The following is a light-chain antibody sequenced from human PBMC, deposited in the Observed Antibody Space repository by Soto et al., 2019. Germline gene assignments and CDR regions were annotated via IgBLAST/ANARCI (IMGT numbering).Light chain of an antibody. Sequence: SVLTQPASVSGAPGQAIPLSCTGTRSEVGSYNPFSWYQQHPGKAPKLMIYEGSKRPSGVSNRFSGSKSGSTASLTISGLQAEDEADYYCCSYAGSSTFFYVFGTGTKVTVL. CDR3: CSYAGSSTFFYV. J-gene: IGLJ1*01. CDR1: RSEVGSYNP. V-gene: IGLV2-23*03. CDR2: EGS.